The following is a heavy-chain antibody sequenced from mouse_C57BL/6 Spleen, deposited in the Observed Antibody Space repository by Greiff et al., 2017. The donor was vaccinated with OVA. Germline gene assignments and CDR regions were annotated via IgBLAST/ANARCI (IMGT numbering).Heavy chain of an antibody. CDR3: ARSYGYYGGYARDY. D-gene: IGHD2-3*01. V-gene: IGHV5-17*01. Sequence: EVMLVESGGGLVKPGGSLKLSCAASGFTFSDYGMHWVRQAPEKGLEWVAYISSGSSTIYYADTVKGRFTISRDNAKNTLFLQMTSLRSEDTTMYYCARSYGYYGGYARDYWGQGTSVTVSS. CDR1: GFTFSDYG. J-gene: IGHJ4*01. CDR2: ISSGSSTI.